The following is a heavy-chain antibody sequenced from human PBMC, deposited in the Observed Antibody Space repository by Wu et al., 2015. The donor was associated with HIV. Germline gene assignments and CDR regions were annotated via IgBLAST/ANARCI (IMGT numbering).Heavy chain of an antibody. J-gene: IGHJ6*03. D-gene: IGHD2/OR15-2a*01. CDR2: MNPNSGNT. V-gene: IGHV1-8*03. Sequence: QVQLVQSGAEVKKPGASVKVSCKASGYTFTSYDINWVRQATGQGLEWMGWMNPNSGNTGYAQKFQGRVTITRNTSISTAYMELSSLRSEDTAVYYCARSNMAGAPYYYYYYMDVWGKGTTVTVSS. CDR3: ARSNMAGAPYYYYYYMDV. CDR1: GYTFTSYD.